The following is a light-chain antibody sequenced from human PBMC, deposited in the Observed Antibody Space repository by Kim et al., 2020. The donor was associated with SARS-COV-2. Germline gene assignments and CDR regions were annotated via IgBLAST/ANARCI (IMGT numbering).Light chain of an antibody. CDR1: KLGGNY. J-gene: IGLJ3*02. Sequence: SYELTQPPSVSVSPRQTASITCSGDKLGGNYACWYQQKPGQSPVLLIYEDSKRPSGIPERFSGSMSGNTATLTISGTQAMDEADYYCQAWDTTSVLFGGGTQLTVL. CDR2: EDS. V-gene: IGLV3-1*01. CDR3: QAWDTTSVL.